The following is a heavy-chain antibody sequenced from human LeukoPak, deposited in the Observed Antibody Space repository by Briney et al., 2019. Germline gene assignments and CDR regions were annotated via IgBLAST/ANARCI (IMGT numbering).Heavy chain of an antibody. Sequence: SVKVSCKASGGTFISYAITWLRQPPGQGLEWMGGSIPIFGTAHFAQKFQGRGTITADEATSTAYLELGSLRSGGTGAYYLWREGGYWGQGPLVSVSS. CDR1: GGTFISYA. CDR2: SIPIFGTA. V-gene: IGHV1-69*13. D-gene: IGHD3-16*01. J-gene: IGHJ4*02. CDR3: WREGGY.